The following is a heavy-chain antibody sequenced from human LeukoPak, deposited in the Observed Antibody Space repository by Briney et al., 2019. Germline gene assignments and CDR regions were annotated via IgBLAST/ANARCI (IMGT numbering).Heavy chain of an antibody. CDR3: ARDRGIVVVPAAIYGASYYYYGMDV. CDR2: IYYIGST. V-gene: IGHV4-59*01. Sequence: SETLSLTCTVSGGSISSYSWSWIRQPPGKGLEWIGYIYYIGSTNYNPSLKSRVTISVDTSKNQFSLKLSSVTAADTAVYYCARDRGIVVVPAAIYGASYYYYGMDVWGKGTTVTVSS. J-gene: IGHJ6*04. CDR1: GGSISSYS. D-gene: IGHD2-2*02.